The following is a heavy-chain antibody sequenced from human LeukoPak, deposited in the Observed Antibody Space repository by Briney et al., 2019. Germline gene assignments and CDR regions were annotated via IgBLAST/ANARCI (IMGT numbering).Heavy chain of an antibody. CDR2: ISWNSGSI. D-gene: IGHD3-22*01. J-gene: IGHJ4*02. Sequence: PGGSLRLSCAASGFTFDDYAMHWVRQAPGKGLEWVSGISWNSGSIGYADSVKGRFTISRDNAKNSLYLQMNSLRAEDTALYYCAKGPLNYDSSGYYVYWGQGTLVTVSS. CDR3: AKGPLNYDSSGYYVY. CDR1: GFTFDDYA. V-gene: IGHV3-9*01.